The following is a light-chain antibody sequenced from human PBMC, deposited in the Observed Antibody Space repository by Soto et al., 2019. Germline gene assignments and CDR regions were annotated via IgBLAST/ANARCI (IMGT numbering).Light chain of an antibody. CDR2: DVN. Sequence: QSALTQPASVSASPGQSITISCTGTNSDVGAYKYVSWYQQEPDKAPKLMIYDVNNRPSGISNRFSGSKSGNTASLTISGLQAEDEADYYCCSYTSTSSDVFGTGTKVTVL. CDR3: CSYTSTSSDV. CDR1: NSDVGAYKY. J-gene: IGLJ1*01. V-gene: IGLV2-14*01.